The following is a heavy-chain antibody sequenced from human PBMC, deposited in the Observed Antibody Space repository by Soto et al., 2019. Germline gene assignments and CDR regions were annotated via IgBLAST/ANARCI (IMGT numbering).Heavy chain of an antibody. CDR2: ISWNSGSI. D-gene: IGHD6-6*01. V-gene: IGHV3-9*01. J-gene: IGHJ3*02. CDR3: AKEPVVIVAAQGAFDI. Sequence: GGSLRLSCAASGFTFDDYAMHWVRQTTGKGLEWVSGISWNSGSIGYADSVKGRFTISRDNAKNSLYLQMNSLRAEDTALYYCAKEPVVIVAAQGAFDIWGQGTMVTVSS. CDR1: GFTFDDYA.